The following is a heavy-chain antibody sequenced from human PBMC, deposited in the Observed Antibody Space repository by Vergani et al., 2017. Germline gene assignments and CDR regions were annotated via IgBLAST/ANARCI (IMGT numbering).Heavy chain of an antibody. V-gene: IGHV4-34*01. CDR2: IDHTGRP. Sequence: QVQLQQWGGGLLKPSETLSLTCVVNGGSFTSYHWPWIRQSPGEGLEWVGDIDHTGRPDYNPSLKSRLTMSVDKSRNQFSRTLNSVTATDTAIFFCARVNTETNGHLYYYYYMDVWVQGTAVTVS. CDR1: GGSFTSYH. J-gene: IGHJ6*03. D-gene: IGHD4-11*01. CDR3: ARVNTETNGHLYYYYYMDV.